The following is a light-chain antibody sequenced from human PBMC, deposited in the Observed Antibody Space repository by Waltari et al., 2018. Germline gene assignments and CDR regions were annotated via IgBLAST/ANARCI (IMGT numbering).Light chain of an antibody. CDR3: MIWHSSTWV. Sequence: QAVLTQPASLSASPGASASLTCTLRSGINVDTYTMYWFQQKPGSPPRFLLRYKSDSDKLQASGVPSRFSGSKDGSANAGILLISGLQSEDEADYYCMIWHSSTWVFGGGTKLTVL. V-gene: IGLV5-45*01. CDR2: YKSDSDK. CDR1: SGINVDTYT. J-gene: IGLJ3*02.